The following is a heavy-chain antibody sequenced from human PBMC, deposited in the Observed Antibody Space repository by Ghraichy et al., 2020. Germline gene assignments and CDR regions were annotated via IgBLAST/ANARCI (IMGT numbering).Heavy chain of an antibody. V-gene: IGHV3-23*01. CDR1: GFTFSSYA. CDR3: AKEPPVVVSLRAEYFQH. CDR2: ISGSGGST. Sequence: GGSLRLSCAASGFTFSSYAMSWVRQAPGKGLEWVSAISGSGGSTYYADSVKGRFTISRDNSKNTLYLQMNSLRAEDTAVYYCAKEPPVVVSLRAEYFQHWGQGTLVTVSS. D-gene: IGHD2-21*01. J-gene: IGHJ1*01.